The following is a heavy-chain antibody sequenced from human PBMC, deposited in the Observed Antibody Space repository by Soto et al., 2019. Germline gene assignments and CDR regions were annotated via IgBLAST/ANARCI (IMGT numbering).Heavy chain of an antibody. D-gene: IGHD4-17*01. Sequence: QVQLVESGGGVVQPGRSLRLSCAASGFTFSSYAMHWVRQAPGKGLEWVAVISYDGSNKYYADSVKGRFTISRDNSKNTLDLQMNSLRAEDTAVYYCARDHGGYGALDYWGQGTLVTVSS. V-gene: IGHV3-30-3*01. CDR3: ARDHGGYGALDY. J-gene: IGHJ4*02. CDR1: GFTFSSYA. CDR2: ISYDGSNK.